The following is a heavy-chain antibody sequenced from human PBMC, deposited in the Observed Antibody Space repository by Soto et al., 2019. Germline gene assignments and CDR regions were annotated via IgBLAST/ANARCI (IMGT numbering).Heavy chain of an antibody. Sequence: ASVTVSCKASGYTFTSYYMHWVRQAPGQGLEWMGIINPSGGSTSYAQKFQGRVTMTRDTSTSTVYMELSSLRSEDTAVYYCARVGLGELSLYGQFDYWGQGSLVTVSS. V-gene: IGHV1-46*01. CDR1: GYTFTSYY. J-gene: IGHJ4*02. CDR2: INPSGGST. D-gene: IGHD3-16*02. CDR3: ARVGLGELSLYGQFDY.